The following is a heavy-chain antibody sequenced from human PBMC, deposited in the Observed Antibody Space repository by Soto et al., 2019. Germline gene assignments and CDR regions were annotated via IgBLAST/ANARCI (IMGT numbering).Heavy chain of an antibody. Sequence: SETLSLTCAVSGYSISSGYYWGWIRQTPGKGLEWIASIYHSGSTYYNPSLKSRVTISVDTSKNQFSLKLTSVTAADTAVYYCARGEATVTPGWFDPWGQGIMVTVSS. CDR2: IYHSGST. CDR3: ARGEATVTPGWFDP. CDR1: GYSISSGYY. J-gene: IGHJ5*02. D-gene: IGHD4-17*01. V-gene: IGHV4-38-2*01.